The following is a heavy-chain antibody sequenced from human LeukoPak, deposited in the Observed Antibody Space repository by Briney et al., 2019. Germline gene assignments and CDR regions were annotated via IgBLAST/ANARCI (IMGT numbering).Heavy chain of an antibody. CDR2: ISSSGSTI. CDR1: GFTFSSYE. Sequence: GGSLILSCAASGFTFSSYEMNWVRQAPGKGLEWVSYISSSGSTIYYADSVKGRFTISRDNAKNSLYLQMNSLRAEDTAVYYCAELGITMIGGVWGKGTTVTISS. D-gene: IGHD3-10*02. V-gene: IGHV3-48*03. CDR3: AELGITMIGGV. J-gene: IGHJ6*04.